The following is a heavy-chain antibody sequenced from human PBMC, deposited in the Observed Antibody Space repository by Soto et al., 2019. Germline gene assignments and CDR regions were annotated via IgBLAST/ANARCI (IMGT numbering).Heavy chain of an antibody. CDR1: GFIFSDYW. J-gene: IGHJ4*02. Sequence: XXSLRLSCAASGFIFSDYWMHWVLQAPGKGLVWVSRIKSDGSSISHADSVKGRFTISRDNAKNTLYLQMNSLRDEDTAVYFCVRAADPTWGYYFDYWGQGTPVTVSS. CDR3: VRAADPTWGYYFDY. D-gene: IGHD3-16*01. CDR2: IKSDGSSI. V-gene: IGHV3-74*01.